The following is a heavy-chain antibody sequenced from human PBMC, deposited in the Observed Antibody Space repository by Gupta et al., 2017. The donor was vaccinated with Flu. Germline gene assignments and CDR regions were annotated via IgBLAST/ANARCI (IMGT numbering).Heavy chain of an antibody. CDR1: RSGIYY. V-gene: IGHV4-31*02. CDR2: IFHRGST. Sequence: RSGIYYWTWFRQHPEKGLEWIEYIFHRGSTYYNQSLQSRVVISVDTSNNQFSLRLDSVTAADTAVYYCARVAMAYYYYIDVWGTGTPVTVSS. CDR3: ARVAMAYYYYIDV. J-gene: IGHJ6*03.